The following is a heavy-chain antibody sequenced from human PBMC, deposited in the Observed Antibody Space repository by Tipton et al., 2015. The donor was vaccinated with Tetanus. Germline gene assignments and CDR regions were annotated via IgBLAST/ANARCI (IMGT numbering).Heavy chain of an antibody. D-gene: IGHD2-2*01. V-gene: IGHV3-33*01. J-gene: IGHJ4*02. CDR1: GFIFSSYG. Sequence: SLRLSCAASGFIFSSYGIHWVRQAPGKGLEWVAVSWYDGTDKYYADSVKGRFTISRDNYKYILYLQMNSLRAEDTAVYYCAREADCSSGNCFSWDFGNWGQGSQVTVSS. CDR3: AREADCSSGNCFSWDFGN. CDR2: SWYDGTDK.